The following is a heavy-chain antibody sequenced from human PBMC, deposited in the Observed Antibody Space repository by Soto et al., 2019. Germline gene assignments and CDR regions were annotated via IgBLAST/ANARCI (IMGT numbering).Heavy chain of an antibody. J-gene: IGHJ4*02. Sequence: ASVKVSCKASGYTFTSYGISWVRQAPEQGLEWMGWISAYNGNTNYAQKLQGRVTMTTDTSTSTAYMELRSLRSDDTAVYYCARDIVVVPAAIHFDYWGQGTLVTVSS. CDR1: GYTFTSYG. CDR3: ARDIVVVPAAIHFDY. V-gene: IGHV1-18*01. CDR2: ISAYNGNT. D-gene: IGHD2-2*01.